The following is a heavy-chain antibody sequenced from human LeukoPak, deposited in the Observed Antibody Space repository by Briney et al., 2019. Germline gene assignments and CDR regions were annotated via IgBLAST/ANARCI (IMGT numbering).Heavy chain of an antibody. D-gene: IGHD1-1*01. CDR3: AKEATDSATIDY. V-gene: IGHV3-43*01. CDR1: GFTFDDYT. CDR2: ISWDGGST. Sequence: GGSLRLSCAASGFTFDDYTMHWVRQAPGKGLEWVSLISWDGGSTYYADSVKGRFTISRDNSRNSLYLQMNSLRAEDTALYYCAKEATDSATIDYWGQGTLVTVSS. J-gene: IGHJ4*02.